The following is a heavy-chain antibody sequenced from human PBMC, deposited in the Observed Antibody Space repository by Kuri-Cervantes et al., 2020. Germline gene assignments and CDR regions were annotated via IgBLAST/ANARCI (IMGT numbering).Heavy chain of an antibody. V-gene: IGHV3-23*01. J-gene: IGHJ6*02. CDR2: FSGSGDGT. Sequence: GESLKISCAASGFTFSSSAMSWVRQAPGKGLEWVSTFSGSGDGTYYADSVKGRFTISRDNAKNTLYLQMNSLRAEDTAVYYCARDSGSGSYSAYYGMDVWGQGTTVTVSS. CDR1: GFTFSSSA. CDR3: ARDSGSGSYSAYYGMDV. D-gene: IGHD3-10*01.